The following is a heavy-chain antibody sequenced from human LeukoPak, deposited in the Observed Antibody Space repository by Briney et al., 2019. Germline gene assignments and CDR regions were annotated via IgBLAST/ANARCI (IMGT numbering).Heavy chain of an antibody. V-gene: IGHV3-23*01. CDR1: GFTFSSYA. CDR3: AKLDIIGVVLRATPLDY. J-gene: IGHJ4*02. D-gene: IGHD1-26*01. Sequence: GGSLRLSCAASGFTFSSYALSWVRQAPWKGLEWVSTIGDGGGNTYYADSVKGRFTISRDNSKNTLYLQMNSLRAEDTAVYYCAKLDIIGVVLRATPLDYWGQGTLVTVSS. CDR2: IGDGGGNT.